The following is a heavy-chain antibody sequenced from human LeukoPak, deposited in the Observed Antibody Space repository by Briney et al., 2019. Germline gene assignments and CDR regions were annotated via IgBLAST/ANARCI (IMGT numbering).Heavy chain of an antibody. D-gene: IGHD3-22*01. J-gene: IGHJ3*02. CDR3: ARGIRYDSSGYYSI. V-gene: IGHV1-18*01. CDR1: GYTFTSYG. Sequence: ASVKVSCKASGYTFTSYGISWVRQAPGQGLEWMGWISAYNGNTNYAQKLQGRVTMTTDTSTSTAYMELRSLRSDDTAVYYCARGIRYDSSGYYSIWGQGTMVTVSS. CDR2: ISAYNGNT.